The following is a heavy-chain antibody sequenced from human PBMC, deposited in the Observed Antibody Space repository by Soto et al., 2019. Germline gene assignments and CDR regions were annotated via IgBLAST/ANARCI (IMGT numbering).Heavy chain of an antibody. D-gene: IGHD6-13*01. CDR3: ARDGYSSSWPFDY. CDR2: IKQDGSEK. V-gene: IGHV3-7*01. Sequence: GGSLRLSCAASGFTFSSYWMSWVRQAPGKGLEWVANIKQDGSEKYYVDSVKGRFTISRDNAKNSLYLQMNSLRAEDTAVYYCARDGYSSSWPFDYWGQGTLVTVSS. J-gene: IGHJ4*02. CDR1: GFTFSSYW.